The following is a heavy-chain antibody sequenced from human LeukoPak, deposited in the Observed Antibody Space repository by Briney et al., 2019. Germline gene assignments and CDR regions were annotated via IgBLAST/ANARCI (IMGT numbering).Heavy chain of an antibody. D-gene: IGHD1-1*01. J-gene: IGHJ4*02. CDR2: ISSSSSYI. CDR1: GFTFSSYS. CDR3: ARTKTGTTPWFDY. V-gene: IGHV3-21*01. Sequence: PGGSLRLSCAASGFTFSSYSMNWVRQAPGKGLEWVSSISSSSSYIYYADSVKGRFTISRDNAKNSLYLQMNSLRAEDTAVYYCARTKTGTTPWFDYWGQGTLVTVSS.